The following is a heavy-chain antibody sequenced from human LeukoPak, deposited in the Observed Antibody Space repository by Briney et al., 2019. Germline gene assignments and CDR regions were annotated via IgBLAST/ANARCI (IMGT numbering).Heavy chain of an antibody. V-gene: IGHV3-23*01. D-gene: IGHD3-16*01. Sequence: GGSLRLSCTASDFTFGNYAMSWVRQAPGKGLEWVSGISGSGGSTYYADSVKGRFTISRDNSKNTLYLQMNSLRAEDTAVYYCARSRGPNTFGGVHDYWGQGTLVTVSS. CDR3: ARSRGPNTFGGVHDY. CDR1: DFTFGNYA. CDR2: ISGSGGST. J-gene: IGHJ4*02.